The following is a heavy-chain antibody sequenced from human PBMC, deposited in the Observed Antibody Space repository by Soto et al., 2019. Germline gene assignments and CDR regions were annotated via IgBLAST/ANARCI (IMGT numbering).Heavy chain of an antibody. CDR2: IYYSGST. CDR1: GGSISSYY. J-gene: IGHJ4*02. Sequence: SETLSLTCTVSGGSISSYYWSWIRQPPGKGLEWIGYIYYSGSTNYNPSLKSRVTISVDTSKNQFSLKLSSVTAADTAVYYCARVSINAYDGVHLAIDYWGRGTLVTVSS. CDR3: ARVSINAYDGVHLAIDY. V-gene: IGHV4-59*08. D-gene: IGHD3-22*01.